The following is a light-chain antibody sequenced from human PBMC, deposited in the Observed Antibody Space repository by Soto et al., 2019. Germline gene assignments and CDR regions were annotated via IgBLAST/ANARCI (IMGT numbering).Light chain of an antibody. CDR2: DAS. J-gene: IGKJ1*01. Sequence: DIQMTQSPSSLSASVGDRVTITCRASQGISNFLAWYQQKPGKVPKLLIYDASTLQSGVPSRFSGSESGTDFTLTISSLQPEDVATYYCQKYNSAPRAFGQGTKVEIK. V-gene: IGKV1-27*01. CDR3: QKYNSAPRA. CDR1: QGISNF.